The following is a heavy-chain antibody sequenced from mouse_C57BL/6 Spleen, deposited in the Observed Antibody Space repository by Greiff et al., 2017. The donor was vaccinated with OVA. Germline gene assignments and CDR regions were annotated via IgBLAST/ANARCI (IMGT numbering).Heavy chain of an antibody. CDR3: AGSTGYAMDY. CDR2: IYPGDGDT. Sequence: VKVVESGPELVKPGASVKISCKASGYAFSSSWMNWVKQRPGKGLEWIGRIYPGDGDTNYNGKFKGKATLTADKSSSTAYMQLSSLTSEDSAVYFCAGSTGYAMDYWGQGTSVTVSS. J-gene: IGHJ4*01. V-gene: IGHV1-82*01. CDR1: GYAFSSSW. D-gene: IGHD1-1*01.